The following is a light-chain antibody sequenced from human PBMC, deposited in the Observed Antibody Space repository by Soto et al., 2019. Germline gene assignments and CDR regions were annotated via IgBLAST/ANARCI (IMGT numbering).Light chain of an antibody. J-gene: IGKJ4*01. CDR2: AAS. Sequence: DIQMTQSPSSLSASVGDRVTITCRASQSISNYLAWYQQRPGKIPKLLIYAASTLQSGVPSRFSGGRSGTDFTLTISSLQPEDVATYYCQEYKSDLVTFGGGTKVEIK. CDR1: QSISNY. V-gene: IGKV1-27*01. CDR3: QEYKSDLVT.